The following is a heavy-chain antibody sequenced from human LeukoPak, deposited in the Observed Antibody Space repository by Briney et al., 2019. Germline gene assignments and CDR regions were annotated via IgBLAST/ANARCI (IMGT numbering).Heavy chain of an antibody. V-gene: IGHV4-59*01. CDR1: GGSISTYY. CDR3: ARGKTAVGP. CDR2: MYYSGST. D-gene: IGHD4-23*01. J-gene: IGHJ5*02. Sequence: SETLSLTRTVSGGSISTYYWSWIRQPPGKGLEWIGYMYYSGSTNYNPSLKSRVTISVDTSKNQFSLKLSSVTAADTAVYYCARGKTAVGPWGQGTLVTVSS.